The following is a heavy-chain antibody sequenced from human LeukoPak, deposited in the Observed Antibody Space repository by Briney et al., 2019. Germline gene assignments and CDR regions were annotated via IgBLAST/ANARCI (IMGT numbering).Heavy chain of an antibody. D-gene: IGHD6-13*01. Sequence: SETLSLTCAVYGASFSGHHWTYIRQPPGKGLEWIGESTHSGSTNYNPSLKSRVTISVDTSKNQFSLKLTSVTAADTAVYYCARGRTGAAALDFWGPGTLVTVSS. J-gene: IGHJ4*02. CDR1: GASFSGHH. CDR2: STHSGST. CDR3: ARGRTGAAALDF. V-gene: IGHV4-34*01.